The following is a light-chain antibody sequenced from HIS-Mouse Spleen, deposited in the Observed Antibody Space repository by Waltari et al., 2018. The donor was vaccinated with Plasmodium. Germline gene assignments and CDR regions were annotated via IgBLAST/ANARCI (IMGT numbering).Light chain of an antibody. CDR1: QSVSSY. CDR3: QQRSNWPRVLT. V-gene: IGKV3-11*01. CDR2: DAS. Sequence: EIVLTQSPATLSLSPGERATLSCRASQSVSSYLAWYQQKPGYAPRLLIYDASNRATGIPAGFSGSGSGTDVTLTISSLEPEDCAVYYCQQRSNWPRVLTFGGGTKVESK. J-gene: IGKJ4*01.